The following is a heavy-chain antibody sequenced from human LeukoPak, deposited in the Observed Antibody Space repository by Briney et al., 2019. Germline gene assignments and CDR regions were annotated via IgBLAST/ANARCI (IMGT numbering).Heavy chain of an antibody. J-gene: IGHJ4*02. CDR2: ISGSAHKI. D-gene: IGHD5-18*01. V-gene: IGHV3-23*01. CDR3: AGRPTGYSSGYIH. Sequence: GGSLRLSCVASGITFSNYAVSWVRQAPEKGLDWVSVISGSAHKIRYADSVKGRFTISRDNSENIVYLQMNNLRVEDTAVYYCAGRPTGYSSGYIHWGQGTLVTVSS. CDR1: GITFSNYA.